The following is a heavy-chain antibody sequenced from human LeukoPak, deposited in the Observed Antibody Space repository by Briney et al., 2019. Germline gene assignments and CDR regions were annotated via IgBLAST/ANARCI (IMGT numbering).Heavy chain of an antibody. CDR2: ISSSGSTI. V-gene: IGHV3-48*03. CDR3: ARRGAAAGKLDY. J-gene: IGHJ4*02. CDR1: GFTSSSYE. Sequence: GGSLRLSCAASGFTSSSYEMNWVRQAPGKGLEWVSYISSSGSTIYYADSVKGRFTISRDNAKNSLYLQMNSLRAEDTAVYYCARRGAAAGKLDYWGQGTLVTVSS. D-gene: IGHD6-13*01.